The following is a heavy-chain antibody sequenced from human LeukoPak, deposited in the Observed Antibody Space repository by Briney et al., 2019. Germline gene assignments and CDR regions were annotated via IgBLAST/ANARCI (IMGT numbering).Heavy chain of an antibody. Sequence: SVKVSCKASGGTFSSYAISWVRQAPGQGLEWMGGIIPIFGTANYAQEFQGRVTITADESTSTAYMELSSLGSEDTAVYYCARARSSSWSDAFDIWGQGTMVTVSS. J-gene: IGHJ3*02. V-gene: IGHV1-69*01. D-gene: IGHD6-13*01. CDR1: GGTFSSYA. CDR3: ARARSSSWSDAFDI. CDR2: IIPIFGTA.